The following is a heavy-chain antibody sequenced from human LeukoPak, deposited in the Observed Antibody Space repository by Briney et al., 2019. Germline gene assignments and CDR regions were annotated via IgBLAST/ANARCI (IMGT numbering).Heavy chain of an antibody. D-gene: IGHD2-2*01. CDR2: ISYDGSNK. J-gene: IGHJ5*02. CDR1: GFTFSSYG. CDR3: ARDCSSTSCYRSGLDP. V-gene: IGHV3-30*03. Sequence: PGGSLRLSCAASGFTFSSYGMHWVRQAPGKGLEWVAVISYDGSNKYYADSVKGRFTISRDNSKNTLYLQMNSLRAEDTAVYYCARDCSSTSCYRSGLDPWGQGTLVTVSS.